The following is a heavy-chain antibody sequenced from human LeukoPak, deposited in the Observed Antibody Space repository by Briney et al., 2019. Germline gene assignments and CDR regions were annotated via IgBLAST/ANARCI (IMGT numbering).Heavy chain of an antibody. CDR3: TTPPYCSSISCYVGYFQH. D-gene: IGHD2-2*01. CDR1: GFTFSNAW. Sequence: GGSLRLSCAASGFTFSNAWMSWVRQATGKGLEWVGRIKSKTDGGTTDYAAPVKGRFTISRDDSKNTLYLQMNSLKTEDTAVYYCTTPPYCSSISCYVGYFQHWGQGTLLTVSS. J-gene: IGHJ1*01. V-gene: IGHV3-15*01. CDR2: IKSKTDGGTT.